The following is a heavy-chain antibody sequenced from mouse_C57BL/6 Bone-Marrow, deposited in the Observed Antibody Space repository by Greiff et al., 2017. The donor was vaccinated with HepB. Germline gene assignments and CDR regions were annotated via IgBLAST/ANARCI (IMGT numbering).Heavy chain of an antibody. V-gene: IGHV5-17*01. CDR3: TKSMVTTRYWYFDV. CDR1: GFTFSDYG. CDR2: ISSGSSTI. D-gene: IGHD2-2*01. Sequence: EVQVVESGGGLVKPGGSLKLSCAASGFTFSDYGMHWVRQAPEKGLEWVAYISSGSSTIYYADTVKGRFTISRDNAKNTLFLQMTSLRSEDTAMYYCTKSMVTTRYWYFDVWGTGTTVTVSS. J-gene: IGHJ1*03.